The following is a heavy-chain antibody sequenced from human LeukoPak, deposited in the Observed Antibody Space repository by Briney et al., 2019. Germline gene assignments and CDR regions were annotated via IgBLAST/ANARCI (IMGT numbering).Heavy chain of an antibody. D-gene: IGHD1-26*01. CDR3: ARHVKSGSYYGNWFDP. Sequence: PSETLSLTCTVSGGSISSSSYYWGWIRQPPGKGLEWIGSIYYSGSTYYNPSLKSRVTISVDTSKHQYSLKLSSVTAEDTYGYDCARHVKSGSYYGNWFDPWGQGTLVTVSS. J-gene: IGHJ5*02. CDR1: GGSISSSSYY. CDR2: IYYSGST. V-gene: IGHV4-39*01.